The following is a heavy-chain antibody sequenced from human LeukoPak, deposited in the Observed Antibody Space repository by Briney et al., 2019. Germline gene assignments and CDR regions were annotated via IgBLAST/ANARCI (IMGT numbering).Heavy chain of an antibody. J-gene: IGHJ4*02. CDR1: GGSISGYY. CDR3: AKDLAPVAVPGPIDY. V-gene: IGHV4-59*01. Sequence: SETLSLTCTVSGGSISGYYWSWIRQPPGKGLEWTGNIYNGGSASYNPSLKSRLTISEDTSRNQFSLKLSSVTAADTAVYYCAKDLAPVAVPGPIDYWGQGTLVTVSS. D-gene: IGHD6-19*01. CDR2: IYNGGSA.